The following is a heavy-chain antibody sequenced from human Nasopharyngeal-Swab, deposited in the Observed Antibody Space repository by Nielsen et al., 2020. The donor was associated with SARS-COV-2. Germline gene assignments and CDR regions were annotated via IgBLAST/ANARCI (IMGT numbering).Heavy chain of an antibody. V-gene: IGHV3-23*01. CDR3: AKPYHTESYSVDY. J-gene: IGHJ4*02. Sequence: GESLKISCAASGFTFSNYAMSWVRQAPGKGLEWVSAISTIGDNTYYADSVKGRFTISRDNSTNTVYLQMSSLRVEDTALYYCAKPYHTESYSVDYWGQGTLVTVSS. CDR2: ISTIGDNT. D-gene: IGHD3-10*01. CDR1: GFTFSNYA.